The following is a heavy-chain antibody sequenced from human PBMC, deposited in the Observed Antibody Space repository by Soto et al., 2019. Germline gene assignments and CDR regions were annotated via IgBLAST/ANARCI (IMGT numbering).Heavy chain of an antibody. CDR1: GYTFTRSG. CDR3: ARDRALGVVVITRAFDI. CDR2: ISSYNGDT. Sequence: GASVKVSCKASGYTFTRSGISWVRQGPGQGPEWMGWISSYNGDTNYAQTFQGRVTMTTDTSTSTAYMELRSLRSDDTAVYYCARDRALGVVVITRAFDIWGQGTMVTVSS. D-gene: IGHD3-22*01. J-gene: IGHJ3*02. V-gene: IGHV1-18*01.